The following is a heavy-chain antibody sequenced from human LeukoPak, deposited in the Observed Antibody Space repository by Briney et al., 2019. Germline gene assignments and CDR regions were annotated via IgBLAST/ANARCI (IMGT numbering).Heavy chain of an antibody. CDR2: ISSNGGST. CDR1: GFTFSRYA. D-gene: IGHD2-2*02. Sequence: GGSLRLSCAASGFTFSRYALHWIRQAPGKGLEYVSAISSNGGSTYYANSVKGRFTISRDNSKNTLYLQMGSLRAEDMAVYYCARVGCSSTSCYISGEYYYYYYMDVWGKGTTVTVSS. J-gene: IGHJ6*03. CDR3: ARVGCSSTSCYISGEYYYYYYMDV. V-gene: IGHV3-64*01.